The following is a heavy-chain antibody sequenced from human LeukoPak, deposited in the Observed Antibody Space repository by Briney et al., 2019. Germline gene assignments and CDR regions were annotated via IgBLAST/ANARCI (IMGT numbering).Heavy chain of an antibody. Sequence: GGSLRLSCAASGFTFSIYGMHWVRQAPGKGLEWVALIWFDGTKKYYADSVKGRFTISRDNSKNTLYLQMNSLRAEDTAVYYCAREEATTVRGVSGYWGQGTLVTVSS. V-gene: IGHV3-33*01. CDR3: AREEATTVRGVSGY. CDR2: IWFDGTKK. D-gene: IGHD3-10*01. J-gene: IGHJ4*02. CDR1: GFTFSIYG.